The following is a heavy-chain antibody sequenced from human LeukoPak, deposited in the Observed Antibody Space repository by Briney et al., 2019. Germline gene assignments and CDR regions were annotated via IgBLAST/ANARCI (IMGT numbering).Heavy chain of an antibody. J-gene: IGHJ2*01. D-gene: IGHD4-17*01. CDR1: GFTFSSYA. V-gene: IGHV3-23*01. Sequence: PGGSLRLSCAASGFTFSSYAMSWVRQAPGKGLELVSAISGSGGSTYYADSVKGRFTISRDNSKNTLYLQMNSLRAEDTAVYYCAKTLTTVTKRYWYFDLWGRGTLVTVSS. CDR2: ISGSGGST. CDR3: AKTLTTVTKRYWYFDL.